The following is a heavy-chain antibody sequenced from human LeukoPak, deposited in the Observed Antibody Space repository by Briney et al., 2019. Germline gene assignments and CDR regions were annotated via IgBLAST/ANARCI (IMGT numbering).Heavy chain of an antibody. CDR3: ARDGKYQLLALSVNDAFDI. D-gene: IGHD2-2*01. J-gene: IGHJ3*02. CDR1: GASISSYY. V-gene: IGHV4-4*07. Sequence: SETLSLTCTVSGASISSYYWNWIRHPAGKGLEWIGRIYTSGSTNYNPSLKSRVTMSVDTSKNQFSLKLSSVTAADTAVYYCARDGKYQLLALSVNDAFDIWGQGTMVTVSS. CDR2: IYTSGST.